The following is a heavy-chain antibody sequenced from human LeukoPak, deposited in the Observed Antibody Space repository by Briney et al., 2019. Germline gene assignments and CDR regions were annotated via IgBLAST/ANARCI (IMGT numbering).Heavy chain of an antibody. CDR1: GFTFSSYA. D-gene: IGHD3-10*01. V-gene: IGHV3-23*01. CDR2: ISGSGGST. Sequence: PGGSLRLSCAASGFTFSSYAMSWVRQAPGKGLEWVSAISGSGGSTYYADSVKGRFTISRDNAKNSLYLQMNSLRAEDTAVYYCARGVGWFGELLFDYYYYYGMDVWGQGTTVTVSS. J-gene: IGHJ6*02. CDR3: ARGVGWFGELLFDYYYYYGMDV.